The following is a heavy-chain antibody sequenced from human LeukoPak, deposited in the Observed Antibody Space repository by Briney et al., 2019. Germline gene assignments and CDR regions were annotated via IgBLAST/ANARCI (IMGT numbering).Heavy chain of an antibody. CDR1: GDSIRGGNYY. J-gene: IGHJ4*02. CDR3: AREASGGDY. Sequence: PSQTLSLTCIVSGDSIRGGNYYWTWIRQHPGKGLEWIGYIYYSGRTNYNPSLRSRVLMSLDTSKNQFSLKLSSVTAADTAVYYCAREASGGDYWGQGTLVTVSS. D-gene: IGHD1-26*01. V-gene: IGHV4-31*03. CDR2: IYYSGRT.